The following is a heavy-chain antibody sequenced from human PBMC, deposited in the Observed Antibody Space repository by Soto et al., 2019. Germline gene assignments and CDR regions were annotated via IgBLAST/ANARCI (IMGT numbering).Heavy chain of an antibody. CDR1: GGSISSYY. CDR2: IYYSGST. CDR3: ASRYGSCFDY. J-gene: IGHJ4*02. V-gene: IGHV4-59*08. D-gene: IGHD5-18*01. Sequence: QVQLQESGPGLVKPSETLSLTCTVSGGSISSYYWSWIRQPPGKGLEWIGYIYYSGSTNYNPSLXSXVXIXXATSKNQFSLKLSSVTAADTAVYDCASRYGSCFDYWGQGTLVTVSS.